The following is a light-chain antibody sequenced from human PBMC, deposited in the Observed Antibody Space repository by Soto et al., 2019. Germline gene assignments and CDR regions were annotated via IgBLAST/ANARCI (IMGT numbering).Light chain of an antibody. CDR2: GAS. CDR1: QSVSSSY. Sequence: EIVLTQSPGTLSLSPGERATLSCRASQSVSSSYLAWYQQKPGQAPRLLIYGASSRATGIPDSFSGSGSGTDFTLTISRLEPEDFAVYYCQQGVTFGQGTRLEIK. J-gene: IGKJ5*01. V-gene: IGKV3-20*01. CDR3: QQGVT.